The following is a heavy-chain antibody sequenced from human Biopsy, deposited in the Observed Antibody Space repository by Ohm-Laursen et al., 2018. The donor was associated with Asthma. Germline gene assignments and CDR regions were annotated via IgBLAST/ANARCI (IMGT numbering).Heavy chain of an antibody. CDR3: ARAKSGSFYSPADY. CDR1: GFTFSDSY. V-gene: IGHV3-11*06. CDR2: IGSTRLYT. D-gene: IGHD1-26*01. J-gene: IGHJ4*02. Sequence: SLRLSCAASGFTFSDSYMSWIRQAPGKGLEWISYIGSTRLYTNSADSVKGRFSISRDNAKNSLYLHMNSLRVEDTAVFYCARAKSGSFYSPADYWGQGTLVTVSS.